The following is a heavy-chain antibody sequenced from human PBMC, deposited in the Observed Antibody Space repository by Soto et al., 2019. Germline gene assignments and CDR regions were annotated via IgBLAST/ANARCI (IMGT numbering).Heavy chain of an antibody. CDR3: AKDKMEQWLVGGYYDY. D-gene: IGHD6-19*01. Sequence: GGSLRLSCAASGFTFSFHAMSWVRQAPGKGLEWVSSTIDSGGRSYHADSVRGRFTISRDNSKNTLYLQMNSLRADDTAIYYCAKDKMEQWLVGGYYDYWGQGALVTVSS. V-gene: IGHV3-23*01. CDR2: TIDSGGRS. CDR1: GFTFSFHA. J-gene: IGHJ4*02.